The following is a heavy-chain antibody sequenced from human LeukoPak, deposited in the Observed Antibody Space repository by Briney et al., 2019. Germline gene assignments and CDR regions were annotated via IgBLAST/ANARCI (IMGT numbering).Heavy chain of an antibody. J-gene: IGHJ5*02. V-gene: IGHV1-2*02. Sequence: ASVKVSCKASGYTFTGYYTHWVRQAPGQGLEWMGWINPNSGGTNYAQKFQGRVTMTRDTSISTAYMELSRLRSDDTAVYYCARDLGYCSSTSCDLNWFDPWGQGTLVTVSS. CDR2: INPNSGGT. CDR3: ARDLGYCSSTSCDLNWFDP. D-gene: IGHD2-2*01. CDR1: GYTFTGYY.